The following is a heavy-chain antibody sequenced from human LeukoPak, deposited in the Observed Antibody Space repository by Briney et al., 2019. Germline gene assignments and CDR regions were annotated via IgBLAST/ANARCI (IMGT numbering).Heavy chain of an antibody. V-gene: IGHV4-34*01. CDR3: ARVQVPAARGYNCFDP. Sequence: SETLSHTCAVYGWSFNDYYWNWIRQPPGKGLEWIGEINARGDTNYNPSLKSRVTISVDTSKKQFSLRLTSMIAADTALYYCARVQVPAARGYNCFDPWGQGTHVTVSS. J-gene: IGHJ5*02. CDR2: INARGDT. D-gene: IGHD2-2*01. CDR1: GWSFNDYY.